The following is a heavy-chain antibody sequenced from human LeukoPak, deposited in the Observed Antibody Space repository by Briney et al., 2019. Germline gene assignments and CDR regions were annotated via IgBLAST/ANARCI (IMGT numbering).Heavy chain of an antibody. D-gene: IGHD3-22*01. CDR1: GFTFSTYA. J-gene: IGHJ6*03. CDR3: ARGFSRGYYDSSGYLPYYYYYYMDV. Sequence: GGSLRLSCAASGFTFSTYAMTWVRQAPGKGLEWVSYISSSGSTIYYADSVKGRFTISRDNAKNSLYLQMNSLRAEDTAVYYCARGFSRGYYDSSGYLPYYYYYYMDVWGKGTTVTVSS. V-gene: IGHV3-48*04. CDR2: ISSSGSTI.